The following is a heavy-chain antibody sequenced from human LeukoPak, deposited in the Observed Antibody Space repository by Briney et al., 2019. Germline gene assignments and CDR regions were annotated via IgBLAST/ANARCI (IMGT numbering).Heavy chain of an antibody. CDR2: IYFSGST. J-gene: IGHJ4*02. Sequence: SETLSLTCTVSGGSISSYYWSWIRQPPGKGLDWIGYIYFSGSTDYNPSLKSRVTISVDTSKNQFSLKLSSVTAAATAVYYCARGGRGYSYGRFDYWGQGTLVTVSS. D-gene: IGHD5-18*01. CDR1: GGSISSYY. CDR3: ARGGRGYSYGRFDY. V-gene: IGHV4-59*12.